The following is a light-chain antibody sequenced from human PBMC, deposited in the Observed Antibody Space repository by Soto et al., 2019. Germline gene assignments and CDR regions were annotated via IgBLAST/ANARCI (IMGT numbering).Light chain of an antibody. CDR2: GAS. CDR3: QQYGSSPVT. V-gene: IGKV3-20*01. J-gene: IGKJ1*01. CDR1: QSVSSY. Sequence: EIVLTQSPATLSLSPGERATLSCRASQSVSSYLAWYQQTPGQAPRLLIYGASSRATGIPDRFSGSGSGTDFTLTISRLEPEDFAVYYCQQYGSSPVTFGQGTKGDIK.